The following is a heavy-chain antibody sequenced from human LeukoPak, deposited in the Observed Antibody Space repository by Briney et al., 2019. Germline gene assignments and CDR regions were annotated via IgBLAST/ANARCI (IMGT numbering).Heavy chain of an antibody. D-gene: IGHD2-2*01. V-gene: IGHV3-30*04. CDR1: GFTFSSYA. CDR3: ARGHCSSTSCSNFDY. J-gene: IGHJ4*02. Sequence: PGRSLRLSCAASGFTFSSYAMHWVRQAPGKGLEWVAVISYDGSNKYYADSVKGRFTISRDNSKNTQYLQINSLRAEDTAVYYCARGHCSSTSCSNFDYWGQGTLVTVSS. CDR2: ISYDGSNK.